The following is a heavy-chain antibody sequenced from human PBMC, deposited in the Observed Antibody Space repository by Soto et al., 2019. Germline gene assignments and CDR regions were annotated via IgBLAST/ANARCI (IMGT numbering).Heavy chain of an antibody. D-gene: IGHD2-15*01. CDR3: ARLGYCSGGSCYLSLRKHYYSYYMDV. CDR2: IWYDGSNK. V-gene: IGHV3-33*01. CDR1: GFTFSSYG. J-gene: IGHJ6*03. Sequence: QVQLVESGGGVVQPGRSLRLSCAASGFTFSSYGMHWVRQAPGKGLEWVAVIWYDGSNKYYADSVKGRFTISRDNSKNTQYLQMNSLRAEDTAVYYCARLGYCSGGSCYLSLRKHYYSYYMDVWCNGTTVIVSS.